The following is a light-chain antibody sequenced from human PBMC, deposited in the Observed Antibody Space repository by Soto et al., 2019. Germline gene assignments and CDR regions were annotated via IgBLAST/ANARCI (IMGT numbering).Light chain of an antibody. CDR2: EVS. CDR3: CSYAGSSTYV. V-gene: IGLV2-23*02. CDR1: SSDVGTFSL. J-gene: IGLJ6*01. Sequence: QSALTQPASVSGSPGQSITISCTGTSSDVGTFSLVSWYQQHPGKAPKLMIFEVSKRPSGVSNRFSGSKSGNTASLTISGLQAEDEADYYCCSYAGSSTYVFGSGTKLTVL.